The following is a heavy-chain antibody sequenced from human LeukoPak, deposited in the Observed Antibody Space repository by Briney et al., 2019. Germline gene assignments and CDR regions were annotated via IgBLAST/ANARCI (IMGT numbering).Heavy chain of an antibody. D-gene: IGHD3-22*01. CDR2: INPNSGGT. Sequence: GASVKVSCKASGYTFTGYYMHWVRQAPGQGLEWMGWINPNSGGTNYAQKFQGRVTITRDTSASTAYMELRSLRSDDTAVYYCARDYYDTSGYFYGSNYWGQGTLVTVSS. J-gene: IGHJ4*02. CDR3: ARDYYDTSGYFYGSNY. CDR1: GYTFTGYY. V-gene: IGHV1-2*02.